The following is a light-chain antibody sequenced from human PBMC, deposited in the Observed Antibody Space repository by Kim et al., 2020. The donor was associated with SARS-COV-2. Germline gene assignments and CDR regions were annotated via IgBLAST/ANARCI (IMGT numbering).Light chain of an antibody. CDR3: SSFTSSSTLV. V-gene: IGLV2-14*03. CDR1: SSDVGGYNY. CDR2: DVS. Sequence: QSALTQPASVSGSPGQSITISCTGTSSDVGGYNYVSWYQQHPGKAPKLMINDVSNRPSGVSSRFSGSKSGNTASLTISGLQAEDESDYYCSSFTSSSTLVFGTGTKVTVL. J-gene: IGLJ1*01.